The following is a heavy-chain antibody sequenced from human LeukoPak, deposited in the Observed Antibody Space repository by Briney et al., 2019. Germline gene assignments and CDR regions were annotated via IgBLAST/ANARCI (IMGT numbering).Heavy chain of an antibody. Sequence: SETLSLTCTVSGGSISSSSYYWGWIRQPPGKRLGWIGSIYYSGSTYYNPSLKSRVTISVDTSKNQFSLKLSSVTAADTAVYYCARQGTYSSSWYFAFDIWGQGTMVTVSS. V-gene: IGHV4-39*01. D-gene: IGHD6-13*01. CDR1: GGSISSSSYY. CDR3: ARQGTYSSSWYFAFDI. CDR2: IYYSGST. J-gene: IGHJ3*02.